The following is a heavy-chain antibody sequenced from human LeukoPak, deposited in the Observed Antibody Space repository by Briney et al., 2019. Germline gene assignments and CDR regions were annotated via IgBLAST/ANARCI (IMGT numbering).Heavy chain of an antibody. V-gene: IGHV3-23*01. J-gene: IGHJ4*02. D-gene: IGHD6-19*01. CDR3: AKDVVPDSGWDLDY. CDR2: IYHSGDST. Sequence: GGSLRLSCAASGFTFSTYSMTWVRQGPGKGLEWASSIYHSGDSTFYEDSVKGRFTISRDNSKNTLYLQMSSLRTEDTAIYYCAKDVVPDSGWDLDYWGQGTLVTVSS. CDR1: GFTFSTYS.